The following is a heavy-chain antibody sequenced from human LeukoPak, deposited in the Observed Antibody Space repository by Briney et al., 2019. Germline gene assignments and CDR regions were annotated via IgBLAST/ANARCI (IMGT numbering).Heavy chain of an antibody. CDR1: GFTFSSYS. V-gene: IGHV3-48*04. D-gene: IGHD3-10*01. J-gene: IGHJ4*02. Sequence: GGSLRLSCAASGFTFSSYSMNWVRQAPGKGLEWVSYITSGSSTIYYADSVKGRFTISRDNAKNSLYLQMNSLRAEDTAVYYCAREGYYGSASGYWGQGTLVTVSS. CDR3: AREGYYGSASGY. CDR2: ITSGSSTI.